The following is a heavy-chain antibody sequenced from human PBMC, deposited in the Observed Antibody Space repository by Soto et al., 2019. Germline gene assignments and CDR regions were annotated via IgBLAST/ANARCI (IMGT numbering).Heavy chain of an antibody. J-gene: IGHJ6*02. V-gene: IGHV3-11*01. D-gene: IGHD3-10*01. CDR3: ARESWRLWFGEPRRFNGMDV. CDR1: GFTIGDYY. CDR2: INSSDSSI. Sequence: GGSLRLSCATPGFTIGDYYMSWIRQAPGEGLEGISYINSSDSSIYYADSVKGRFTISRDNAQNSLYLQMNSLRAEDTAVYYCARESWRLWFGEPRRFNGMDVWGQGTTVTVSS.